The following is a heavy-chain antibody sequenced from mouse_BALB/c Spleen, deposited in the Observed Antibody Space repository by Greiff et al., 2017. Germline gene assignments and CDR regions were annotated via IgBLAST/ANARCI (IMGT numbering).Heavy chain of an antibody. D-gene: IGHD1-1*01. Sequence: LQQPGSELVRPGASVKLSCKASGYTFTSYWMHWVKQRPGQGLEWIGNIYPGSGSTNYDEKFKSKAALTVDTSSSTAYMQLSSLTSEDSAVYYCTNYYYGSSLDYWGQGTTLTVSS. CDR3: TNYYYGSSLDY. V-gene: IGHV1S22*01. CDR1: GYTFTSYW. J-gene: IGHJ2*01. CDR2: IYPGSGST.